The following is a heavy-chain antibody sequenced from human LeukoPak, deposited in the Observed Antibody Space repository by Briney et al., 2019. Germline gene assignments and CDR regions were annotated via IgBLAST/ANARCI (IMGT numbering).Heavy chain of an antibody. CDR1: GGSISSSSYY. D-gene: IGHD1-26*01. CDR2: IYTSGST. Sequence: SETLSLTCTVSGGSISSSSYYWSWIRQPAGKGLEWIGRIYTSGSTNYNPSLKSRVTMSVDTSKNQFSLKLSSVTAADTAVYYCARLVGATSTGDNWFDPWGQGTLVTVSS. J-gene: IGHJ5*02. V-gene: IGHV4-61*02. CDR3: ARLVGATSTGDNWFDP.